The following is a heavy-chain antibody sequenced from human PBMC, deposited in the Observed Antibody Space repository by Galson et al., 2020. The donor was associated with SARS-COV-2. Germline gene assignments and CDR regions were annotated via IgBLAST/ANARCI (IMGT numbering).Heavy chain of an antibody. CDR3: VRGAEERRIIVVVPYYYTYMDV. D-gene: IGHD2-2*01. J-gene: IGHJ6*03. CDR2: IKHRGRT. CDR1: GGSFKNYY. V-gene: IGHV4-34*01. Sequence: SETLSLTCAVYGGSFKNYYWTWNRQSPGKGLQWIGEIKHRGRTNSDPSLQGRVAMSVDTSKNQFSLRLSSVTAADTAVYYCVRGAEERRIIVVVPYYYTYMDVWGGGTAVTVSS.